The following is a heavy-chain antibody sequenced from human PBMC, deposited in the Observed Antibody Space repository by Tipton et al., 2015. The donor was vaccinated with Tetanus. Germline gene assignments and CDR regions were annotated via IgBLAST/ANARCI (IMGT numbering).Heavy chain of an antibody. D-gene: IGHD6-25*01. Sequence: SLRLSCAASGFSFSTYTMNWARQAPGKGLEWVSSIGSDKYTYYLDSVKDRFTISRDNTKNSLFLQMNSLRAGDTAVYYCASGSTLDFWGQGTLVTVSS. V-gene: IGHV3-21*01. J-gene: IGHJ4*02. CDR1: GFSFSTYT. CDR2: IGSDKYT. CDR3: ASGSTLDF.